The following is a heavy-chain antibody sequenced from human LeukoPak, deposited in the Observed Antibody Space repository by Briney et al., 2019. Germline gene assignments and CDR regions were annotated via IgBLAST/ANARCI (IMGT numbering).Heavy chain of an antibody. D-gene: IGHD5-12*01. CDR2: ISGSGGST. CDR1: GFTFSSYA. CDR3: ARVGYEVAFDI. Sequence: PGGSLRLSCTASGFTFSSYAMSWVRQAPGKGLEWVSAISGSGGSTYYADSVKGRFTISRDNAKNSLYLQMNSLRAEDTAVYYCARVGYEVAFDIWGQGTMVTVSS. J-gene: IGHJ3*02. V-gene: IGHV3-23*01.